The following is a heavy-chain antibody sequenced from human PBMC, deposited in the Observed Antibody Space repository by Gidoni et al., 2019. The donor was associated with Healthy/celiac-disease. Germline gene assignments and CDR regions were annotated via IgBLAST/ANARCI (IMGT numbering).Heavy chain of an antibody. V-gene: IGHV3-9*01. CDR3: AKVSIVGATPMGAFDI. CDR2: ISWNSGSI. J-gene: IGHJ3*02. D-gene: IGHD1-26*01. Sequence: EVQLVESGGGLVQPGRSLRLSCAASGFTFDDYAMHWVRQAPGKGLEWVSGISWNSGSIGYADSVKGRFTISRDNAKNSLYLQMNSLRAEDTALYYCAKVSIVGATPMGAFDIWGQGTMVTVSS. CDR1: GFTFDDYA.